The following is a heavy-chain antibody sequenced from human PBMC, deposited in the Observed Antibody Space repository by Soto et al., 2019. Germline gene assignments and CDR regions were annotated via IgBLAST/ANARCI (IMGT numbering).Heavy chain of an antibody. Sequence: SETICVTCTVAGDTLSASCWRWVRQPPGKGLEWIGNIHYNGNTKYNPSLKSRVTMSVDTSKNQFSLKLISVTAADTAKYFCAREGNLGRWLQPLDFWGQGTLVTVSS. D-gene: IGHD5-12*01. CDR1: GDTLSASC. J-gene: IGHJ4*02. CDR2: IHYNGNT. V-gene: IGHV4-59*01. CDR3: AREGNLGRWLQPLDF.